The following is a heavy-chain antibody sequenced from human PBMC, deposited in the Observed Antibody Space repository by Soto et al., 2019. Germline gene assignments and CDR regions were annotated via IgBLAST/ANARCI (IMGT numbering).Heavy chain of an antibody. CDR2: IIPIFGTA. CDR1: GGTFSSYA. Sequence: QVQLVQSGAEVKKPGSSVKVSCKASGGTFSSYAISWVRQAPGQGLEWMGGIIPIFGTANYAQKFQGRVTITADESTSTAYIELSSLRSEDTAVFYCARDWLRYCSSNSCYKSYHGMDVWGQGTTVTVSS. D-gene: IGHD2-2*02. V-gene: IGHV1-69*01. J-gene: IGHJ6*02. CDR3: ARDWLRYCSSNSCYKSYHGMDV.